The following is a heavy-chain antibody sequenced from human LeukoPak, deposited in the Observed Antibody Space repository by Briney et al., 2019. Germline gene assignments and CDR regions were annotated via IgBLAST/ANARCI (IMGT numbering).Heavy chain of an antibody. D-gene: IGHD6-13*01. CDR1: GGTLNSHI. Sequence: ASVKVSCKTSGGTLNSHIFSWVRQATGQGLEWMGWMNPNSGNTGYAQKFQGRVTMTRNTSINTAYMELSGLRSEDTAVYYCARVLSSSRRVRQQLVRPYYFDYWGQGTLVTVSS. V-gene: IGHV1-8*02. CDR3: ARVLSSSRRVRQQLVRPYYFDY. J-gene: IGHJ4*02. CDR2: MNPNSGNT.